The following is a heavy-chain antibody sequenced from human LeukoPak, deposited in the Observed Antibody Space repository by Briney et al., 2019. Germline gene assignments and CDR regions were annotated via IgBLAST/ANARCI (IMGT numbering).Heavy chain of an antibody. J-gene: IGHJ4*02. V-gene: IGHV4-31*03. CDR1: GGPISSDDYY. D-gene: IGHD1-26*01. CDR3: ARDLSGASSEPLGYFDY. Sequence: SETLSLTCTVSGGPISSDDYYWSWIRQHPGKGLEWIGYIYYSGTTYYNPSLESRVTISVDTSKNQFSLKLSSVTAADTAVYYCARDLSGASSEPLGYFDYWGQGTLVTVSS. CDR2: IYYSGTT.